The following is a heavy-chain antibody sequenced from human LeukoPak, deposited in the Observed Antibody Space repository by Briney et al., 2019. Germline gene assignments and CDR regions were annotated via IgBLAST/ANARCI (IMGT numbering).Heavy chain of an antibody. D-gene: IGHD4/OR15-4a*01. V-gene: IGHV3-23*01. CDR1: GFTFSSYA. CDR2: ISASGGST. CDR3: ARAFTGSRVHSCCVP. Sequence: GGSLRLSCAASGFTFSSYAMSWVRQAPGKGLEWVSGISASGGSTYYADSVKGRFTISRDNSKNTLYLQMNSLRDEGTPVYYFARAFTGSRVHSCCVPWGQGTRVTVSS. J-gene: IGHJ5*02.